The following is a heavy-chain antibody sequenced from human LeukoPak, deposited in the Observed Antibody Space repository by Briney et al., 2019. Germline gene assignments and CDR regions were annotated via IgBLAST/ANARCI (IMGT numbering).Heavy chain of an antibody. J-gene: IGHJ4*02. CDR1: GFTFSSYA. CDR2: ISGSGGST. Sequence: PGGSLRLSCAASGFTFSSYAMGWVRQAPGKGLEWVSAISGSGGSTYYADSVKGRFTISRDNSKNTLYLQMNSLRAEDTAVYYCAKVSHYDFWSGYYFDYWGQGTLVTVSS. CDR3: AKVSHYDFWSGYYFDY. V-gene: IGHV3-23*01. D-gene: IGHD3-3*01.